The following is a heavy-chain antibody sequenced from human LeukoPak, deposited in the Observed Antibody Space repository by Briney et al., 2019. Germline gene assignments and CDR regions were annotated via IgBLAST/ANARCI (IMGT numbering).Heavy chain of an antibody. Sequence: PGGSLRLSCVASGFTFSDYYMSWIRQAPGKGLEWVSYISSSGSTIYYADSVKGRFTISRDNAKNSLYMQMNSLRAEDTAVYYCASGSSWSGALGVFDYWGQGTLVTVSS. D-gene: IGHD6-13*01. CDR2: ISSSGSTI. V-gene: IGHV3-11*01. J-gene: IGHJ4*02. CDR3: ASGSSWSGALGVFDY. CDR1: GFTFSDYY.